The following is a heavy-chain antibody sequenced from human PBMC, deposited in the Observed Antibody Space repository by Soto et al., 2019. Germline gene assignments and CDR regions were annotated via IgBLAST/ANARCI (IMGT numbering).Heavy chain of an antibody. V-gene: IGHV3-23*01. CDR1: GFTFSSYA. J-gene: IGHJ4*02. CDR3: AAPPRYYYGSGSYYFDDLG. CDR2: ISGSGGST. D-gene: IGHD3-10*01. Sequence: PGGSLRLSCAASGFTFSSYAMSWVRQAPGKGLEWVSAISGSGGSTYYADSVKGRFTISRDNSKNTLYLQMNSLRAEDTAVYYCAAPPRYYYGSGSYYFDDLGWGQGTLVTVSS.